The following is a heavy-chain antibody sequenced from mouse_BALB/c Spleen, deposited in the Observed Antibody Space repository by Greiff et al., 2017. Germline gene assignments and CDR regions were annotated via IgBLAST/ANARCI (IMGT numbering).Heavy chain of an antibody. V-gene: IGHV1-77*01. CDR3: ARFGYDPAWCAY. D-gene: IGHD2-2*01. CDR2: IYPGSGST. J-gene: IGHJ3*01. Sequence: QVQLKESGPELVKPGASVKMSCKASGYTFTDYVISWVKQRTGQGLEWIGEIYPGSGSTYYNEKFKGKATLTADKSSNTAYMQLSSLTSEDSAVYFCARFGYDPAWCAYWGQGTLVTVSA. CDR1: GYTFTDYV.